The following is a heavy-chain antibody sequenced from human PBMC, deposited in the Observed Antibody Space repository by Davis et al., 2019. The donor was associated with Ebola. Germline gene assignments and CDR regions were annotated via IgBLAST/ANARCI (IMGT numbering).Heavy chain of an antibody. CDR1: GFTFSSYG. J-gene: IGHJ6*04. CDR3: AREPLVVVAAVNYYYYGMDV. Sequence: GESLKISCAASGFTFSSYGMHWVRQAPGKGLEWVAVISYDGSNKYYADSVKGRFTISRDNSKNTLYLQMNSLRAEDTAVYYCAREPLVVVAAVNYYYYGMDVWGKGTMVTVSS. D-gene: IGHD2-15*01. CDR2: ISYDGSNK. V-gene: IGHV3-30*03.